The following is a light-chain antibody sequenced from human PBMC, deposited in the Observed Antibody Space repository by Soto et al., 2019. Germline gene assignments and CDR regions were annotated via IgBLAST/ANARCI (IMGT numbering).Light chain of an antibody. Sequence: EIVLTQSPATLSLSPGERATLSCRASQSVGSYLAWYQQKPGQAPRPLIYHASNRSTGIPARFSGSGSGTDFTLTISSLEPEDFAVYYCQQRSNWPTITFGQGTRLEIK. CDR1: QSVGSY. CDR2: HAS. J-gene: IGKJ5*01. CDR3: QQRSNWPTIT. V-gene: IGKV3-11*01.